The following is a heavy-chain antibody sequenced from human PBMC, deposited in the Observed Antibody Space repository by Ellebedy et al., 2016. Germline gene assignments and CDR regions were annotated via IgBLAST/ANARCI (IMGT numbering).Heavy chain of an antibody. J-gene: IGHJ4*02. Sequence: GESLKISCAVSGFTFRNYGMTWVRQAPGKGLEWVASIRGSGIYTYYADSVKGRFTISRDNSENTLFLQMSSLRAEDTAVYYCATHSPREVTYWGQGSLVTISS. CDR1: GFTFRNYG. D-gene: IGHD4-11*01. V-gene: IGHV3-23*01. CDR3: ATHSPREVTY. CDR2: IRGSGIYT.